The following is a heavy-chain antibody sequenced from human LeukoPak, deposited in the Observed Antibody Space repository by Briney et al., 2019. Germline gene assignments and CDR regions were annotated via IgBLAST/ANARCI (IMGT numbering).Heavy chain of an antibody. Sequence: KPGGSLRLSCAASGFTFNRYSMNWVRQAPGKGLEWVSSISSGSTYIYYADSVKGRFTISRDNAKNSLYLQIYSLRAEDTAVYYCAGSDTIGYSPREWDYWYFGLWGRGTLVTVSS. CDR3: AGSDTIGYSPREWDYWYFGL. V-gene: IGHV3-21*01. CDR2: ISSGSTYI. D-gene: IGHD3-22*01. J-gene: IGHJ2*01. CDR1: GFTFNRYS.